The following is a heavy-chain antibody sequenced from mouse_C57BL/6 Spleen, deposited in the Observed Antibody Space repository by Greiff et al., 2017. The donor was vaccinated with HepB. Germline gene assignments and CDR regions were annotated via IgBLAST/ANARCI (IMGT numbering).Heavy chain of an antibody. Sequence: VQLQQSGAELARPGASVKLSCKASGYTFTSYGISWVKQRTGQGLEWIGEIYPRSGNTYYNEKFKGKATLTADKSSSTAYMELRSLTSEDSAVYFCARSLWLRYYFDYWGQGTTLTVSS. CDR3: ARSLWLRYYFDY. CDR2: IYPRSGNT. CDR1: GYTFTSYG. V-gene: IGHV1-81*01. D-gene: IGHD2-2*01. J-gene: IGHJ2*01.